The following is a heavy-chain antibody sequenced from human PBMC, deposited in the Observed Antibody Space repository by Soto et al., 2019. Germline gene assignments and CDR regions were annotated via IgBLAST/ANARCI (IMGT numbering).Heavy chain of an antibody. Sequence: EVQLVESGGGLAQPGGSLRLSCAAAGFTFSIYTMNWVRQAPGKGLEWGSYITAASDTIYYADSVKGRFTISRDNAKNSLYLQLNSLRDEDTAVYYCARHYTTSRVGAWFDPWGQGTLVTVSS. V-gene: IGHV3-48*02. CDR2: ITAASDTI. J-gene: IGHJ5*02. CDR3: ARHYTTSRVGAWFDP. D-gene: IGHD3-3*01. CDR1: GFTFSIYT.